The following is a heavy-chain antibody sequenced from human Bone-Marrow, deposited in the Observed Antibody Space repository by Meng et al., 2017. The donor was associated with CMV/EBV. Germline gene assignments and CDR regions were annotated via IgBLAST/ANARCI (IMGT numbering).Heavy chain of an antibody. V-gene: IGHV1-8*03. D-gene: IGHD7-27*01. CDR1: GYTFTSYD. CDR3: ARVWVYYYGMDV. Sequence: ASVKVSCKASGYTFTSYDINWVRQATGQGLEWMGWMNPNSGNTGYAQKFQGRVTITRNTSISTAYMELSSLRSEDTAVYYCARVWVYYYGMDVWGQGTTVTVSS. J-gene: IGHJ6*02. CDR2: MNPNSGNT.